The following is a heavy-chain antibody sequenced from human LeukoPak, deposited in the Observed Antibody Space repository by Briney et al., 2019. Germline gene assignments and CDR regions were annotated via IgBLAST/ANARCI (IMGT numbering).Heavy chain of an antibody. D-gene: IGHD3-3*01. V-gene: IGHV4-34*01. CDR2: INHSGST. CDR3: AKARIFGVGYLGMDV. J-gene: IGHJ6*02. Sequence: SETLSLTCAVYGGSFSGYYWSWIRQPPGKGLEWIGEINHSGSTNYNPSLKSRVTISVDTSKNQFSLKLSSVTAADTAVYYCAKARIFGVGYLGMDVWGQGTTVTVSS. CDR1: GGSFSGYY.